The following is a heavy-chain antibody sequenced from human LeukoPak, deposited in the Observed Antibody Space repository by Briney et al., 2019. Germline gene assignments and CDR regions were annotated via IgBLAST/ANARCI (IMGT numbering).Heavy chain of an antibody. CDR3: AKDQWQAGGFDY. D-gene: IGHD6-19*01. J-gene: IGHJ4*02. CDR1: GFTFDEYG. CDR2: ISGDGGST. V-gene: IGHV3-43*02. Sequence: GESLKISCAASGFTFDEYGMHWVRQAPGKGLEWVSLISGDGGSTFYADSVKGRFTISRDNSKNSLYLQMNRLRTEDTALYYCAKDQWQAGGFDYWGQGTLVTVSS.